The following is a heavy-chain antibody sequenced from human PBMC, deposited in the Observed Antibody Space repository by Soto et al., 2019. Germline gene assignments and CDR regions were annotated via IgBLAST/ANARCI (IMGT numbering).Heavy chain of an antibody. V-gene: IGHV3-23*01. J-gene: IGHJ4*02. CDR1: GFTFSSYA. CDR2: ISGSGGST. Sequence: TGGSLRLSCAASGFTFSSYAMSWVRQAPGKGLEWVSAISGSGGSTYYADSVKGRFTISRDNSKNTLYLQMNSLRAEDTAVYYCAKWSKYYDSSGYPPDYWGQGTLVTVSS. CDR3: AKWSKYYDSSGYPPDY. D-gene: IGHD3-22*01.